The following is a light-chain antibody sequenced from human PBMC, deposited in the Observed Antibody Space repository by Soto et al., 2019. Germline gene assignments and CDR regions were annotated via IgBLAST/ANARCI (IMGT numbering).Light chain of an antibody. V-gene: IGKV3-20*01. Sequence: EIVLTQSPGTLSLSPGERATLSCRASQSVSSSYLAWYQQKPGQAPRLLIYGASSRATAIPDRFSGSGSGTDFTLTISRLEPEDFVVYYCQQYGSSPPMTFGQGTRLEIK. CDR1: QSVSSSY. J-gene: IGKJ5*01. CDR2: GAS. CDR3: QQYGSSPPMT.